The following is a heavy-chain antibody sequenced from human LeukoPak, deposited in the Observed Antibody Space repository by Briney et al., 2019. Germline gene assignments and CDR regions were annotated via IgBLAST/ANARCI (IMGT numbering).Heavy chain of an antibody. J-gene: IGHJ3*02. CDR1: GGSISSYY. CDR2: IYYSGST. Sequence: SETLSLTCTVSGGSISSYYWSWIRQPPGKGLEWIGYIYYSGSTNYNPSPKSRVTISVDTSKNQFSLKLSSVTAADTAVYYCARERSGYNYAFDIWGQGTMVTVSS. D-gene: IGHD1-1*01. V-gene: IGHV4-59*01. CDR3: ARERSGYNYAFDI.